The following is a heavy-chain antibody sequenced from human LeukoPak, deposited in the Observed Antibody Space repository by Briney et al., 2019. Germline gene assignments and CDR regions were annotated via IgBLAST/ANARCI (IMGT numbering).Heavy chain of an antibody. D-gene: IGHD3-22*01. V-gene: IGHV3-64D*06. CDR2: MSSSGYST. J-gene: IGHJ4*02. CDR3: VKDGGRTYYYDSSGQN. CDR1: GFTFSSYA. Sequence: WGSLRLSCSASGFTFSSYAMHWVRQAPGKGLEYVSAMSSSGYSTYYADSVKGRFTISRDNSKNTLYLQMSSLRAEDTAVYYCVKDGGRTYYYDSSGQNWGQGTLVT.